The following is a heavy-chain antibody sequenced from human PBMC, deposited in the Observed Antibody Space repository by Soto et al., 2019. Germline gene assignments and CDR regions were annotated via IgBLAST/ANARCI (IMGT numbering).Heavy chain of an antibody. CDR3: ARVMYSRGYYYYYYGMDV. D-gene: IGHD6-13*01. Sequence: GGSLRLSCAASGFTFRSYAMHWVRQAPGKGLEWVAVISYDESNKYYADSVKGRFTISRDNSKNTLYLQMNSLRAEDTAVYYCARVMYSRGYYYYYYGMDVWGQGTTVTVSS. CDR2: ISYDESNK. J-gene: IGHJ6*02. CDR1: GFTFRSYA. V-gene: IGHV3-30-3*01.